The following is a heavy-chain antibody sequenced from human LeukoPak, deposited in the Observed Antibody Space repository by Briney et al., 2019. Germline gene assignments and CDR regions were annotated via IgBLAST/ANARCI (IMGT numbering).Heavy chain of an antibody. D-gene: IGHD6-13*01. CDR2: ISSSGNT. V-gene: IGHV3-23*01. CDR3: VKGRISEDGLDF. Sequence: GGSLRLSCAASGFTFSRSAMTWVRQTPGKGLDWVSSISSSGNTYYADSVKGRFTISRDNSKNMMYLQMNSLRAEDTAVYYCVKGRISEDGLDFWGQGTLVSVSS. CDR1: GFTFSRSA. J-gene: IGHJ4*02.